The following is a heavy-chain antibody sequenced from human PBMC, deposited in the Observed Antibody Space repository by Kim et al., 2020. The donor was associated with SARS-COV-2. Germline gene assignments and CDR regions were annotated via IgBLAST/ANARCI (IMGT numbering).Heavy chain of an antibody. CDR2: ISGSGGST. D-gene: IGHD3-10*01. V-gene: IGHV3-23*01. CDR3: AKVWGDPFGAASYYFDY. Sequence: GGSLRLSCAASGFTFSSYAMSWVRQAPGKGLEWVSAISGSGGSTYYADSVKGRFTISRDNSKNTLYLQMNSLRAEDTAVYYCAKVWGDPFGAASYYFDYWGQGTLVTVSS. CDR1: GFTFSSYA. J-gene: IGHJ4*02.